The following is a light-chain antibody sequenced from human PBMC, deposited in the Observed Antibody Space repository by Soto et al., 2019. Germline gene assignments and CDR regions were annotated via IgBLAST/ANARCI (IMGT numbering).Light chain of an antibody. V-gene: IGKV1-5*01. J-gene: IGKJ4*01. CDR2: DAS. Sequence: DIQLTQSPSASSTSVGDRVTITCRASQSISSWLAWYQQKPGKAPKLLIYDASSLESGVPSRFSGSGSGTELTLTISSLQPDDFATYYCQQYNSYPLTLGGGTKVDIK. CDR3: QQYNSYPLT. CDR1: QSISSW.